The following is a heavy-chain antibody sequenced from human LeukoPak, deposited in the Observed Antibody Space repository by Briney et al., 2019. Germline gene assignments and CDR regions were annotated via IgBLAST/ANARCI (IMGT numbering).Heavy chain of an antibody. CDR1: GFTFSSYD. Sequence: PGGSLRLSCAASGFTFSSYDMHWVRQATGKGLEWVSTIGTAGDTYYPGSVKGRFTISRENAKNSLYLQMNSLRAGDTAVYYCARGVVTALSLDVWGKGTTVTISS. D-gene: IGHD2-21*02. V-gene: IGHV3-13*01. CDR3: ARGVVTALSLDV. CDR2: IGTAGDT. J-gene: IGHJ6*04.